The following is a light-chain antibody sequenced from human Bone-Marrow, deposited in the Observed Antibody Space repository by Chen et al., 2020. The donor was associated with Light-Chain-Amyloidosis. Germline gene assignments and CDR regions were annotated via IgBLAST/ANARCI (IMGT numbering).Light chain of an antibody. Sequence: SYELTQPPSVSVSQGQTARITCSGDDLPTKYAYWYQQKPGQAPVLVIHRDTERPSGISERFSGSSSGTTATLTISGVQAEDEADYHCQSADSSGTYEVICGGGTKLTVL. V-gene: IGLV3-25*03. CDR3: QSADSSGTYEVI. CDR2: RDT. J-gene: IGLJ2*01. CDR1: DLPTKY.